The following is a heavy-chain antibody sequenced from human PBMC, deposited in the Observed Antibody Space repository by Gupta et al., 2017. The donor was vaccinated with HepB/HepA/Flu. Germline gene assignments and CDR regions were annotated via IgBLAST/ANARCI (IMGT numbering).Heavy chain of an antibody. V-gene: IGHV1-18*01. CDR3: ARTKDFANVKVVTLSVRENYYYMDV. J-gene: IGHJ6*03. CDR1: GYSFSNYG. Sequence: QVQLVQSGDEVKKDGASVKVSCKASGYSFSNYGISWVRLAPGQGLEWMGWISFSNGNTKYAQRFQGRVTMTTDTSTNTVYMELRSLRSDDTAVYYCARTKDFANVKVVTLSVRENYYYMDVWGKGTTVIVSS. CDR2: ISFSNGNT. D-gene: IGHD4-23*01.